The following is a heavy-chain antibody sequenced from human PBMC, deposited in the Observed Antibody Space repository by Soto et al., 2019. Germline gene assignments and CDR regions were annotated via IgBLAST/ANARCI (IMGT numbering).Heavy chain of an antibody. CDR2: IKSKTDGGTT. J-gene: IGHJ6*02. D-gene: IGHD2-2*01. CDR1: GFTFSNAW. Sequence: GGSLRLSCAASGFTFSNAWMNWVRQAPGKGLEWVGRIKSKTDGGTTDYAAPVKGRFTISRDDSKNTLYLKMNSLKTEDTAVYYCTTESDIVVVPAAMPYGNGDVWGQGTTVTVSS. V-gene: IGHV3-15*07. CDR3: TTESDIVVVPAAMPYGNGDV.